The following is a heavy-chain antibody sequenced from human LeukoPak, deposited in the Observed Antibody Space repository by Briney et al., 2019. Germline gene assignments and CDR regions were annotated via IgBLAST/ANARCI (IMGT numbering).Heavy chain of an antibody. V-gene: IGHV3-23*01. D-gene: IGHD3-10*01. CDR2: ISGSGGST. Sequence: PGGSLRLSCAVSGITLSNYGMSWVRQAPGKGLEWVAGISGSGGSTNYADSVKGRFTISRDNPKNTLYLQMNSLRPEDTAVYFCAKRGVVVRVILVGFHKEAYYFDSWGQGARVTVSS. J-gene: IGHJ4*02. CDR1: GITLSNYG. CDR3: AKRGVVVRVILVGFHKEAYYFDS.